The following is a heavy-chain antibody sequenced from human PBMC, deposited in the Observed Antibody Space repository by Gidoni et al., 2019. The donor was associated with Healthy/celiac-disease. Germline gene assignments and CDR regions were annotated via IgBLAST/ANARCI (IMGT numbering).Heavy chain of an antibody. D-gene: IGHD3-9*01. V-gene: IGHV4-59*01. CDR1: GGSISSYY. CDR3: SYYDILTGYFGY. Sequence: QVQLQESGPGLVKPSETLSLPCTVSGGSISSYYWRWIRQPPGKGLEWIGYIYYSGSTNYNPSLKSRVTISVDTSKNQFSLKLSSVTAADTAVYYCSYYDILTGYFGYWGQGTLVTVSS. CDR2: IYYSGST. J-gene: IGHJ4*02.